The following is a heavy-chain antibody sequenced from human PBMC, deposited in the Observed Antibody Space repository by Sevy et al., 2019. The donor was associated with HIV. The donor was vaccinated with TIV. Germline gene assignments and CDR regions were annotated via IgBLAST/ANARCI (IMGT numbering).Heavy chain of an antibody. CDR3: ATTKDYYDSSGSPFDY. J-gene: IGHJ4*02. CDR2: FDPEDGET. Sequence: ASVKVSCKVSGYTLTQLSMHWVRQAPGKGLEWMGSFDPEDGETLYVQKFQGRVTMTEDTSTDTAYMELRSLRSEDTAVYYCATTKDYYDSSGSPFDYWGQGTLVTVSS. D-gene: IGHD3-22*01. CDR1: GYTLTQLS. V-gene: IGHV1-24*01.